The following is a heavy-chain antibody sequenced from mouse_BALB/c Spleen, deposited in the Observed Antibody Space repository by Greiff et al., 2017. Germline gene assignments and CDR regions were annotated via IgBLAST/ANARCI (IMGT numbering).Heavy chain of an antibody. CDR2: ISSGSSTI. D-gene: IGHD2-4*01. CDR1: GFTFSSFG. V-gene: IGHV5-17*02. CDR3: AREGDYDGYFDY. J-gene: IGHJ2*01. Sequence: EVQGVESGGGLVQPGGSRKLSCAASGFTFSSFGMHWVRQAPEKGLEWVAYISSGSSTIYYADTVKGRFTISRDNPKNTLFLQMTSLRSEDTAMYYCAREGDYDGYFDYWGQGTTLTVSS.